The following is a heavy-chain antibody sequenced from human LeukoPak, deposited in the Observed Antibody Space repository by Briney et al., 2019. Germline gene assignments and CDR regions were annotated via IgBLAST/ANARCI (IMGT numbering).Heavy chain of an antibody. CDR3: ARHYGRHYFDY. V-gene: IGHV4-39*01. J-gene: IGHJ4*02. D-gene: IGHD3-10*01. CDR1: GGSISSYY. Sequence: SETLSLTCTVSGGSISSYYWGWIRQPPGKGLEWIGTIYYSGSTYYNPSLKSRVTISVDTSKNQFSLKLSSVTAADTAIYYCARHYGRHYFDYCDQANLVSVSS. CDR2: IYYSGST.